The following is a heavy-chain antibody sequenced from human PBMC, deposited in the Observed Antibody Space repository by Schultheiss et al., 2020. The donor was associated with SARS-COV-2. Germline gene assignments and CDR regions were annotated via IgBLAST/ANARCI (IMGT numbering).Heavy chain of an antibody. V-gene: IGHV3-66*02. CDR1: GFTFSSSW. CDR3: AREWVGATDY. J-gene: IGHJ4*02. CDR2: IYSGGST. D-gene: IGHD1-26*01. Sequence: GGSLRLSCAASGFTFSSSWMHWVCQAPGKGLEWVSVIYSGGSTYYADSVKGRFTISRDNAKNSLYLQMNSLRAEDTAVYYCAREWVGATDYWGQGTLVTVSS.